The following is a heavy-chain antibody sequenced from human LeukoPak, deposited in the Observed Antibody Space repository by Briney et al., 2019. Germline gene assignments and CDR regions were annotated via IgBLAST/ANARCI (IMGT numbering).Heavy chain of an antibody. J-gene: IGHJ6*04. CDR1: GLTFSSYA. CDR3: AKDGPGGDYYYYGMDV. D-gene: IGHD3-10*01. V-gene: IGHV3-23*01. Sequence: PGGSLRLSCAASGLTFSSYAMSWVRQAPGKGLEWVSAFSGSGGSTYYADSVKGRFTISRDNSKNTLYLQMNSLRAEDTAVYYCAKDGPGGDYYYYGMDVWGKGTTVTVSS. CDR2: FSGSGGST.